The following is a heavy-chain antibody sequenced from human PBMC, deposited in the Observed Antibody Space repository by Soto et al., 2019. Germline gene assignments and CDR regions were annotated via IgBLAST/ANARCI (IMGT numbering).Heavy chain of an antibody. CDR1: GGSISSGGYS. CDR2: IYHSGST. J-gene: IGHJ6*02. CDR3: AGSGYYHNSGMDG. V-gene: IGHV4-30-2*01. Sequence: SETLSLTCAVSGGSISSGGYSWSWIRQPPGKGLEWIGYIYHSGSTYYNPSLKSRVTISVDRSKNQFSLKLSSVTAADTAVYYGAGSGYYHNSGMDGWGQRTTVTVSS. D-gene: IGHD3-22*01.